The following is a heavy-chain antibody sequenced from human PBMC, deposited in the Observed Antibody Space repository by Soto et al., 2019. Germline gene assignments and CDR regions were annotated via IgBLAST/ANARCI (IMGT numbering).Heavy chain of an antibody. CDR3: ARKSYYDSSGYSIYYYYYGMDV. V-gene: IGHV1-69*13. Sequence: SVKVSCKASGGTFSSYAISWVRQAPGQGLEWMGGIIPIFGTANYAQKFQGRVTITADESTSTAYMELSSLRSEDTAVYYCARKSYYDSSGYSIYYYYYGMDVWGQGTTVTVSS. CDR2: IIPIFGTA. J-gene: IGHJ6*02. CDR1: GGTFSSYA. D-gene: IGHD3-22*01.